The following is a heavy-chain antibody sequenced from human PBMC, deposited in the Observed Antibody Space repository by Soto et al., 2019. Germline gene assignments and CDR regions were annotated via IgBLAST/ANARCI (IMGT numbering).Heavy chain of an antibody. Sequence: PSETLSLTCAVYGGSFSGYYWSWIRQPPGKGLEWIGEINHSGSTNYNPSLKSRVTISVGTSKNQFSLKLSSVTAADTAVYYCARGRLGSGWKGDYWGQGTLVTVSS. V-gene: IGHV4-34*01. CDR3: ARGRLGSGWKGDY. J-gene: IGHJ4*02. D-gene: IGHD6-19*01. CDR1: GGSFSGYY. CDR2: INHSGST.